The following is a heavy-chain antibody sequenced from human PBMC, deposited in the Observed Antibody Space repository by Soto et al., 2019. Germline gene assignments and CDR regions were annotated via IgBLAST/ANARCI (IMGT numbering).Heavy chain of an antibody. V-gene: IGHV6-1*01. CDR1: GDSISSNSAA. Sequence: PSQTLSLPCAISGDSISSNSAAWNWIRQSPSRGLEWLGRTYYRSSWFYDYAVSLKSRITINADASKNQFSLQLNSVTPDDTAMYYCARDKRVGALVDYWGPGTLVTVS. J-gene: IGHJ4*02. CDR2: TYYRSSWFY. CDR3: ARDKRVGALVDY. D-gene: IGHD3-16*01.